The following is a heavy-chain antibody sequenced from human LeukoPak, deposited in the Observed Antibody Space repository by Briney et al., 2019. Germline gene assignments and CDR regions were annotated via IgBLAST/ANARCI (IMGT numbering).Heavy chain of an antibody. D-gene: IGHD2-15*01. CDR2: ISSSSSYI. CDR3: ARANCSGGSCYTDY. V-gene: IGHV3-21*01. J-gene: IGHJ4*02. Sequence: GGSLRLSCAASGFTLSSYSMNWVRQAPGKGLEWVSSISSSSSYIYYADSVKGRFTISRDNAKNSLYLQMNSLRAEDTAVYYCARANCSGGSCYTDYWGQGTLVTVSS. CDR1: GFTLSSYS.